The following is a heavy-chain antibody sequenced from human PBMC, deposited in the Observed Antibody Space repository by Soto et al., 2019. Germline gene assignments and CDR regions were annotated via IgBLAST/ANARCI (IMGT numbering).Heavy chain of an antibody. Sequence: KPSETLSLTCTVSGGSISSGDYYWSWIRQPPGKGLEWIGYIYYSGSTYYNPSLKSRVTISVDTSKNQFSLKLSSVTAADTAVYYCAREKASSGYNAFDIWGQGTMVTVSS. CDR2: IYYSGST. D-gene: IGHD3-22*01. J-gene: IGHJ3*02. CDR3: AREKASSGYNAFDI. CDR1: GGSISSGDYY. V-gene: IGHV4-30-4*01.